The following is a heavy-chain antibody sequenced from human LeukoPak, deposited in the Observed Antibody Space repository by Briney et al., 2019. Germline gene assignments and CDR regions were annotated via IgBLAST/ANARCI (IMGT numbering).Heavy chain of an antibody. Sequence: GGSLRLSCAASGFTFSSYNMNWVRQAPGRGLEWVSSISRTGSYIYYADSVKGRFTISRDNAQNSLYLQMNSLRVEDTAVYYCARVMETDCRGGSCYSGLDYWGQGTLVTVSS. V-gene: IGHV3-21*01. CDR2: ISRTGSYI. CDR1: GFTFSSYN. CDR3: ARVMETDCRGGSCYSGLDY. J-gene: IGHJ4*02. D-gene: IGHD2-15*01.